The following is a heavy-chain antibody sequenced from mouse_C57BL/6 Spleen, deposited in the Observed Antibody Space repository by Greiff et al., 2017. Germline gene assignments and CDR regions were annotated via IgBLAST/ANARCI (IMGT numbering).Heavy chain of an antibody. D-gene: IGHD4-1*02. Sequence: VQLQQSGPELVKPGASVKISCKASGYAFSSSWMNWVKQRPGQGLEWIGRIYPGDGDTNYNGKFKGKATLTADKSSSTAYMQLSSLTSEDSAVYFCARSQLVYWYFDDWGTGTTVTVSS. V-gene: IGHV1-82*01. CDR1: GYAFSSSW. J-gene: IGHJ1*03. CDR3: ARSQLVYWYFDD. CDR2: IYPGDGDT.